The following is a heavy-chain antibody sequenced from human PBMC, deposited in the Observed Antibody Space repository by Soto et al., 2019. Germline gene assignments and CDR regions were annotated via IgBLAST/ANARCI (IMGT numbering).Heavy chain of an antibody. CDR1: GFTFSRYA. CDR2: ISGSGVST. Sequence: PGGSLRLSCAASGFTFSRYAMSWVRQAPGTGLEWVSAISGSGVSTYYADSVKGRFTISRDNAKNTLYLQMNSLRAEDTAVDYCARDWSERWELQDDYYYGMDVWGQGTTVTVSS. D-gene: IGHD1-26*01. V-gene: IGHV3-23*01. CDR3: ARDWSERWELQDDYYYGMDV. J-gene: IGHJ6*02.